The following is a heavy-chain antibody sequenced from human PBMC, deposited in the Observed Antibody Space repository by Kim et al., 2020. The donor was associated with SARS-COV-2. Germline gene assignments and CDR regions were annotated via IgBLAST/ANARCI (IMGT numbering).Heavy chain of an antibody. CDR1: GFTFSSYS. V-gene: IGHV3-21*01. D-gene: IGHD3-16*01. J-gene: IGHJ4*02. Sequence: GGSLRLSCAASGFTFSSYSMNWVRQAPGKGLEWVSSISSSSSYIYYADSVKGRFTISRDNAKNSLYLQMNSLRAEDTAVYYCARDDGGLNSFDYWGQGTLVTVSS. CDR3: ARDDGGLNSFDY. CDR2: ISSSSSYI.